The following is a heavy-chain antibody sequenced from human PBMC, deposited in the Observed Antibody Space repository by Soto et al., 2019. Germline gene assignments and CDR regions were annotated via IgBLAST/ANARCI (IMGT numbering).Heavy chain of an antibody. V-gene: IGHV5-10-1*01. CDR1: GYSFTSYW. Sequence: GESLKSSCKGSGYSFTSYWISWVRQMPGKGLEWMGRIDPSDSYTNYSPSFQGHVTISADKSISTAYLQWSSLKASDTAMYYCAKSNKYYYYGTDVSGQVTTVTVSS. J-gene: IGHJ6*02. D-gene: IGHD4-4*01. CDR3: AKSNKYYYYGTDV. CDR2: IDPSDSYT.